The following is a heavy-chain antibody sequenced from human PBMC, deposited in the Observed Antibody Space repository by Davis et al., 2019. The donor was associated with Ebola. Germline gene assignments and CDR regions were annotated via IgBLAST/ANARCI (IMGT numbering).Heavy chain of an antibody. CDR2: INHSGST. V-gene: IGHV4-34*01. Sequence: PSETLSLTCAVYGGSFSGYYWSWIRQPPGKGLEWIGEINHSGSTNYNPSLKSRVTISVDTSKNQFSLKLSSVTAADTAVYYCARDPYSSSWYRGWFNWFDPWGQGTLVTVSS. D-gene: IGHD6-13*01. CDR3: ARDPYSSSWYRGWFNWFDP. J-gene: IGHJ5*02. CDR1: GGSFSGYY.